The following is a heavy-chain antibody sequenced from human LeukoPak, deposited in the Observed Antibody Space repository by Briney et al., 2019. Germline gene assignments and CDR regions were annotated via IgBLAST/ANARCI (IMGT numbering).Heavy chain of an antibody. CDR2: IYYSGST. J-gene: IGHJ5*02. V-gene: IGHV4-59*01. CDR3: ASLREYSGYDFHRYWFVP. Sequence: SETLSLTCTVSGGSISSYYWSWIRQPPGKGLEWIGYIYYSGSTNYNPSLKSRVTISVDTSKNQFSLKLSSVTAADTAVYYCASLREYSGYDFHRYWFVPWGQGTLVTVSS. D-gene: IGHD5-12*01. CDR1: GGSISSYY.